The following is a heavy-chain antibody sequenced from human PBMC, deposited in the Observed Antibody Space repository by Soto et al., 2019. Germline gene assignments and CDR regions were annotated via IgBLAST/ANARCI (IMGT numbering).Heavy chain of an antibody. J-gene: IGHJ4*02. CDR1: GGSISSGDYY. V-gene: IGHV4-30-4*01. Sequence: SSETLSLTCTVSGGSISSGDYYWSWIRQPPGKGLEWIGYIYYSGSTYYNPSLKSRVTISVDTSKNQFSLKLSSVTAADTAVYYCARDYYDSSGYSGLWGQGTLVTVSS. D-gene: IGHD3-22*01. CDR3: ARDYYDSSGYSGL. CDR2: IYYSGST.